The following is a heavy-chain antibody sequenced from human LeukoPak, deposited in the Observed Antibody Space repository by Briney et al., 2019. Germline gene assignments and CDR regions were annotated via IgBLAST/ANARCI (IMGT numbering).Heavy chain of an antibody. CDR2: IYPDGAT. CDR3: VRVAATII. V-gene: IGHV3-53*04. Sequence: TGGSLRLSCTASGFTLSNFGMHWVRQAPGKGLEWVSLIYPDGATFYADSVKGRFTISRQNPQSTLYLQMDTLRLEDTAVYYCVRVAATIIWGQGTMVTVSS. D-gene: IGHD5-12*01. CDR1: GFTLSNFG. J-gene: IGHJ3*02.